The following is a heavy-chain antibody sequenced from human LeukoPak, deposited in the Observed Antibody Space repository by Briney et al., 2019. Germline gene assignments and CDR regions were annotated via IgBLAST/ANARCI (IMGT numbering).Heavy chain of an antibody. J-gene: IGHJ4*02. V-gene: IGHV4-34*01. CDR2: INHAGGT. Sequence: KASETLSLTCAVYGGSFSGYYWGFIRQPPGKGLEWIGEINHAGGTNYNPSLKSRVTMSVDTSKNQFSLKLSSVTAADTAAYYCARGRTVGATYRALDYWGQGTLVTVSS. CDR3: ARGRTVGATYRALDY. D-gene: IGHD1-26*01. CDR1: GGSFSGYY.